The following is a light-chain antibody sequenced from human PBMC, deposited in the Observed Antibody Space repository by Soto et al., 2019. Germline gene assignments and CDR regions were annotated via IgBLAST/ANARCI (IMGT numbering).Light chain of an antibody. Sequence: DIQMTQSPSSLSASVGDRVTIACQSSQGISRYLNWLQQKPGEAPKLLIYDASNLERGVPSRFSGSGSGTDFTLIISSLQPEDVATEYCQDYSSMVSFGGGTAIEIK. CDR3: QDYSSMVS. V-gene: IGKV1-33*01. CDR1: QGISRY. J-gene: IGKJ4*01. CDR2: DAS.